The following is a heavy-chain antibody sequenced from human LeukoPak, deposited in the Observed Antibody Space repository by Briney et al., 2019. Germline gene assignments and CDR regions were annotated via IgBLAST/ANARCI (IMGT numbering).Heavy chain of an antibody. CDR3: ARDDGSYYFDY. CDR1: GFTFSSYS. CDR2: ISSSSSYI. D-gene: IGHD2-15*01. Sequence: GGSLRVSCAPSGFTFSSYSMNWVRQAPPKGLEWVSSISSSSSYIYYADSVKGRFTISRDNAKNSLYLQMNSLRAEDTAVYYCARDDGSYYFDYWGQGTLVTVSS. V-gene: IGHV3-21*01. J-gene: IGHJ4*02.